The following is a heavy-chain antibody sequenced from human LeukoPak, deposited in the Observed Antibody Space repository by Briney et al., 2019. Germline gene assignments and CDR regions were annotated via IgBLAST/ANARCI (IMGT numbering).Heavy chain of an antibody. CDR1: GFTFRSYT. CDR2: ISSGSSHI. J-gene: IGHJ4*02. Sequence: PGGSLRLSCAASGFTFRSYTMNWVRQAPGKGLEWVSSISSGSSHIYYADSVKGRFSISRDNAKSSLFLQMNSLRAEDTAVYYCARDSNYDFLSGYYNYFQYWGQGILVTVSP. D-gene: IGHD3-3*01. V-gene: IGHV3-21*01. CDR3: ARDSNYDFLSGYYNYFQY.